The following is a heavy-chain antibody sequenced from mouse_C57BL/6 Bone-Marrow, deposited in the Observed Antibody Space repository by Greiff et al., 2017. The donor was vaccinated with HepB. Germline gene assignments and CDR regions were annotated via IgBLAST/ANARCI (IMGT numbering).Heavy chain of an antibody. CDR2: IYPRDGST. D-gene: IGHD2-2*01. CDR3: ARWGLRRSWFAY. CDR1: GYTFTDHT. J-gene: IGHJ3*01. V-gene: IGHV1-78*01. Sequence: VHLVESDAELVKPGASVKISCKVSGYTFTDHTIHWMKQRPEQGLEWIGYIYPRDGSTKYNEKFKGKATLTADKSSSTAYMQLNSLTSEDSAVYFCARWGLRRSWFAYWGQGTLVTVSA.